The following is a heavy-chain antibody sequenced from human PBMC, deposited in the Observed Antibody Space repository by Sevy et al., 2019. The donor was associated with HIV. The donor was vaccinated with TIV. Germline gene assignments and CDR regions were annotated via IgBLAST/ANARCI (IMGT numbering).Heavy chain of an antibody. J-gene: IGHJ4*02. CDR1: GFTFSSYA. V-gene: IGHV3-23*01. D-gene: IGHD6-13*01. CDR3: ARRYSSSWGVYYFDY. Sequence: GGSLRLSCAASGFTFSSYAMSWVRQAPGKGLEWVSAISGSGGSTYYADSVKGRFTISRDNSKNTLYLHMNSLRAEEQAVYYCARRYSSSWGVYYFDYWGQGTLVTVSS. CDR2: ISGSGGST.